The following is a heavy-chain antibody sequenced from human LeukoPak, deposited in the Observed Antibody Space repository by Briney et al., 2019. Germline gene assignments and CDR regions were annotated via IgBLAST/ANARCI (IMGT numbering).Heavy chain of an antibody. CDR1: GGTFSSYA. CDR2: IIPILGIA. Sequence: SVKVSCKASGGTFSSYAISWVRQAPGQGLEWMGRIIPILGIANYAQKFQGRVTMTRDTSTSTVYMELSSLRSEDTAVYYCASEPSIAAAGAFDYWGQGTLVTVSS. V-gene: IGHV1-69*04. D-gene: IGHD6-13*01. J-gene: IGHJ4*02. CDR3: ASEPSIAAAGAFDY.